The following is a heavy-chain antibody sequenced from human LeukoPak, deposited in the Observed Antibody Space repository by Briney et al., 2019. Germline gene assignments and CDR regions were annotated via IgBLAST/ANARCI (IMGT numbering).Heavy chain of an antibody. CDR2: ISLTGET. D-gene: IGHD1-26*01. CDR3: PKESGAFCPFGY. V-gene: IGHV4-4*02. Sequence: PSETLSPTFGVAGGSISSTNCWSWVRQPPGQGLEWIGEISLTGETNTNPPLNGRVTMSLDESRNQISLALTAVAAADTAIYYCPKESGAFCPFGYWGQGTLVIVPP. CDR1: GGSISSTNC. J-gene: IGHJ4*02.